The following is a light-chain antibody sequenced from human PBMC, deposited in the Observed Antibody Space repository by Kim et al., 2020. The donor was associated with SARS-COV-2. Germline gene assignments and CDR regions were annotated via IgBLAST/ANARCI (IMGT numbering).Light chain of an antibody. Sequence: QSVLAQPPSASGTPGHTVTISCSGSRSNIETNTVSWYQQLPGSAPKLLIHEDVQRPSGVPERFSGARSGTSASLAISGLQSEDEGDYYCAAWDDNLNVPVFGGGTKVTVL. CDR1: RSNIETNT. J-gene: IGLJ2*01. CDR2: EDV. V-gene: IGLV1-44*01. CDR3: AAWDDNLNVPV.